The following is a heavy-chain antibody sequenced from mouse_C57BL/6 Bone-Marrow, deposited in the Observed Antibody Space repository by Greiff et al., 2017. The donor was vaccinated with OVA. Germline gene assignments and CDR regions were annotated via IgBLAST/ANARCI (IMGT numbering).Heavy chain of an antibody. CDR3: ARQWLPWYFDV. CDR2: PIDCCDST. V-gene: IGHV5-12*01. D-gene: IGHD2-2*01. J-gene: IGHJ1*03. Sequence: EVKLMESGGGLVQPGGSLKLSGGGWGVACSDYDMYWVPQSPANTLESAPHPIDCCDSTYYPDTVKGRFTISRDNAKNTLYLQMRRLKSEDTAMYYCARQWLPWYFDVWGTGTTVTVSS. CDR1: GVACSDYD.